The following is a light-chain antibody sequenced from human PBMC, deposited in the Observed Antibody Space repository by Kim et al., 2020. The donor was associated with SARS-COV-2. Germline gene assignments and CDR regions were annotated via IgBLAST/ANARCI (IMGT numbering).Light chain of an antibody. CDR2: VAS. CDR1: QNIRTNF. CDR3: QQYGDSIT. V-gene: IGKV3-20*01. Sequence: LSLGERGTLSCRASQNIRTNFLAWYQQKPGQSPRLLMYVASTRATGIPDRFSGSGSGTDFTLTIDRVEPDDSAVYYCQQYGDSITFGGGTKVDIK. J-gene: IGKJ4*01.